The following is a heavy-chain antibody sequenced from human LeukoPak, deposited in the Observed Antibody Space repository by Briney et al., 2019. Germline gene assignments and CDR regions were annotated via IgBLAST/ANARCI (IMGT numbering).Heavy chain of an antibody. J-gene: IGHJ4*02. D-gene: IGHD2-2*01. CDR2: ISYDVSNK. V-gene: IGHV3-30*18. CDR3: AKDRGSGYCSSTSCFSFDY. Sequence: GGSLRLSCSPSWFTFSSYGIHGVRQAPAKGLEGVAGISYDVSNKYHADSLTGRFTISRDNSKTTLYLQMNSLRAEDTAVYYCAKDRGSGYCSSTSCFSFDYWGQGILVTVSS. CDR1: WFTFSSYG.